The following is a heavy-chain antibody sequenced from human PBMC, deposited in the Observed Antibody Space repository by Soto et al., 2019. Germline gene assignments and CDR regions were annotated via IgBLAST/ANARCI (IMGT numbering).Heavy chain of an antibody. Sequence: EVQLLESGGDLAQPGGSLRLICAASGFTFSNYAMTWVRQSPGKGLEWVSTITSAGSTFYGDTVNGRFTSSRDNSKSTLYLQMNSLGAEDTAVYYCAKTDKFHSQSSGWANRFDSWGQGTIVTVSS. CDR3: AKTDKFHSQSSGWANRFDS. CDR2: ITSAGST. J-gene: IGHJ4*02. CDR1: GFTFSNYA. V-gene: IGHV3-23*01. D-gene: IGHD6-19*01.